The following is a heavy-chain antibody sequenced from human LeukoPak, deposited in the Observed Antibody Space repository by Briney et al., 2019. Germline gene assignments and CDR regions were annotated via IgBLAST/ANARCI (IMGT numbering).Heavy chain of an antibody. D-gene: IGHD3-22*01. CDR1: GYTFTSYG. CDR2: ISAYNGNT. J-gene: IGHJ4*02. CDR3: ARHPNYYDSSGYLDFDY. Sequence: GASVKVSCKASGYTFTSYGISWVRQAPGQGLEWMGWISAYNGNTNYAQKLQGRVTMTTDTSTSTAYMELRSLRSDDTAVYYCARHPNYYDSSGYLDFDYWGQGTLVTVSS. V-gene: IGHV1-18*01.